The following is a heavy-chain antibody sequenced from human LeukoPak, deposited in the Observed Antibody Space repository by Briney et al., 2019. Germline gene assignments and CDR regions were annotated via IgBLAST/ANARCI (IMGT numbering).Heavy chain of an antibody. J-gene: IGHJ5*02. Sequence: NPSETLSLTCTVSGGSISSYYWSWIRQPPGKGLEWIGYIYYSGSTNYNPSLKSRVTISVDTSKNQFSLKLSSVTAADTAVYYCARDPGLPAMVTFGFDPWGQGTLVTVSS. CDR3: ARDPGLPAMVTFGFDP. CDR2: IYYSGST. V-gene: IGHV4-59*01. CDR1: GGSISSYY. D-gene: IGHD5-18*01.